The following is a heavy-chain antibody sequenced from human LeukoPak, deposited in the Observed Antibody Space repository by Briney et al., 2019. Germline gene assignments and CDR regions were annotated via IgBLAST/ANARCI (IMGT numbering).Heavy chain of an antibody. J-gene: IGHJ4*02. CDR3: AKDLTVTTWSGVDY. CDR1: GFTFDDYA. CDR2: ISWDGGST. D-gene: IGHD4-17*01. V-gene: IGHV3-43D*03. Sequence: GGSLRLSCAASGFTFDDYAMHWVRHAPGKGLEWVSLISWDGGSTYYADSVKGRFTISRDNSKNSLYLQMNSLRAEDTALYYCAKDLTVTTWSGVDYWGQGTLVTVSS.